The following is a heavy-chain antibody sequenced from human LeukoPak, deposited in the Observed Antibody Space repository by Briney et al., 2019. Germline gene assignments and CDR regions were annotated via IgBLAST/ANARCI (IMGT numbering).Heavy chain of an antibody. D-gene: IGHD1-1*01. CDR2: INPEDGET. V-gene: IGHV1-69-2*01. CDR1: GYTFTDYY. J-gene: IGHJ3*02. CDR3: ATDLPMYWNDKPPFDI. Sequence: ASVKVSCKVSGYTFTDYYMHWVRQAPGKGLEWMGLINPEDGETIYAEKFQGRVTITADTSTDTAYMELSSLRSEDTAVYYCATDLPMYWNDKPPFDIWGQGTMVTVSS.